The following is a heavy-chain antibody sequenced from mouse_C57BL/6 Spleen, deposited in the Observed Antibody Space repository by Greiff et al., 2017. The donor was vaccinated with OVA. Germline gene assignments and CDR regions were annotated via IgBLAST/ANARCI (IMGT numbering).Heavy chain of an antibody. J-gene: IGHJ4*01. CDR1: GYTFTSYG. Sequence: QVQLQQSGAELARPGASVKLSCKASGYTFTSYGISWVKQRTGQGLEWIGEIYPRSGNTYYNEKFKGKATLTADKSSSTAYMELRSLTSEDSAVYICARTELTTVVNYAMDYWGQGTSVTVSS. V-gene: IGHV1-81*01. CDR2: IYPRSGNT. D-gene: IGHD1-1*01. CDR3: ARTELTTVVNYAMDY.